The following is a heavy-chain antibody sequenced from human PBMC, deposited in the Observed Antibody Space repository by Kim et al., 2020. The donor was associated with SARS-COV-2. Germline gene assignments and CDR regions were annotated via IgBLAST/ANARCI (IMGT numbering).Heavy chain of an antibody. Sequence: SETLSLTCAVYGGSFSGYYWSWIRQPPGKGLEWIGEINHSGSTNYNPSLKSRVTISVDTSKNQFSLKLSSVTAADTAVYYCARGSSSRAYYWGQGTLVTVSS. V-gene: IGHV4-34*01. D-gene: IGHD6-13*01. J-gene: IGHJ4*02. CDR2: INHSGST. CDR1: GGSFSGYY. CDR3: ARGSSSRAYY.